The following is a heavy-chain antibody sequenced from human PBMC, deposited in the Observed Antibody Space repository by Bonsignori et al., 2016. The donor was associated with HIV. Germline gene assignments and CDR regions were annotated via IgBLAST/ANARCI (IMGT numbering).Heavy chain of an antibody. CDR2: INPSSANT. Sequence: QEQLVQSGAEVRKPGASVKVSCKTSGYIFTSYYLHWVRQAPGQGLEWMGRINPSSANTIYAQTFQGRLTMTRDTSTSTVYMELSSLRSEDTAVFYCARSYSSYYSYYMDVWGQGTTVTVSS. V-gene: IGHV1-46*01. CDR1: GYIFTSYY. D-gene: IGHD2-15*01. CDR3: ARSYSSYYSYYMDV. J-gene: IGHJ6*03.